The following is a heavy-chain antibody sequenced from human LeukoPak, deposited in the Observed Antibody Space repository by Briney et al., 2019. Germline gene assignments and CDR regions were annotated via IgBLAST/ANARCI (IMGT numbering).Heavy chain of an antibody. J-gene: IGHJ6*02. CDR2: ISDSGGST. Sequence: GGSLRLSCSASGFPFSSYAMHWVRQAPGKGLGCVSAISDSGGSTYYADSVKGRFTISRDNSKKTLYLQMSSLRAEDTAVYFCVRGYSFGPYGMDVWGQGTTVTVSS. D-gene: IGHD2-15*01. CDR3: VRGYSFGPYGMDV. V-gene: IGHV3-64D*09. CDR1: GFPFSSYA.